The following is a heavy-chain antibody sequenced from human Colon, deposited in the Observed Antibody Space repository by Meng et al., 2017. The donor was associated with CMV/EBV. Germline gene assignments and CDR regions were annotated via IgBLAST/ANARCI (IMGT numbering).Heavy chain of an antibody. V-gene: IGHV1-2*02. CDR1: GYTFTGYY. CDR2: ISPNSGGA. J-gene: IGHJ4*02. Sequence: QVQLVQSGAEVKKPGASVKVSCKASGYTFTGYYMYWVRQAPGQGLEWMGWISPNSGGANSAQKFQGRVTMTRDTSINTAYMELSSLRSDDTAVYYCATLSGGDFDYWGQGTLVTVSS. CDR3: ATLSGGDFDY. D-gene: IGHD1-26*01.